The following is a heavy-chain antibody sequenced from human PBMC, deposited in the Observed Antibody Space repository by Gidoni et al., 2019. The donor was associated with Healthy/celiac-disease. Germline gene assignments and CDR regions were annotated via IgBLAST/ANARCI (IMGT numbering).Heavy chain of an antibody. D-gene: IGHD1-26*01. CDR1: GFTFRSYA. V-gene: IGHV3-30*01. CDR3: ARDRIVGATVHFDY. CDR2: ISYDGSNK. Sequence: QVQLVESGGGVVQPGRSLRLSCAASGFTFRSYAMHWVRQAPGKGLEWVAVISYDGSNKYYADSVKGRFTISRDNSKNTLYLQMNSLRAEDTAVYYCARDRIVGATVHFDYWGQGTLVTVSS. J-gene: IGHJ4*02.